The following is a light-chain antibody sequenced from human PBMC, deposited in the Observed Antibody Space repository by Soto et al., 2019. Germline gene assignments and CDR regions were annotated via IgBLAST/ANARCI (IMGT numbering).Light chain of an antibody. CDR2: DSS. Sequence: EIVMTQSPGTLSMSPGERATLSCRANQNVSSNLAWYQQKPGQAPRLLIYDSSTRATDIPARFSGSGSGTEFTLTISSLLSEDFAFYYCQQYDNWPPLTFGGGTKVDFK. J-gene: IGKJ4*01. CDR1: QNVSSN. V-gene: IGKV3-15*01. CDR3: QQYDNWPPLT.